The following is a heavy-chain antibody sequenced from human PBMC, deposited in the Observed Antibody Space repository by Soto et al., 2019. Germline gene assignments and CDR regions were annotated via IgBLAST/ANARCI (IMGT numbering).Heavy chain of an antibody. V-gene: IGHV3-7*04. CDR1: GFTFSTYW. J-gene: IGHJ6*02. CDR2: IKQGGGDK. CDR3: ARVKVAAGYPEYYYGMDV. D-gene: IGHD6-13*01. Sequence: EVQVVESGGGLVQPGESLRLSCAASGFTFSTYWMSWVRQAPGKGLEWVANIKQGGGDKYYVDSVKGRFTISRDNAQNSXXWQMNSLRAEDTAVCCCARVKVAAGYPEYYYGMDVWGQGTTVTVS.